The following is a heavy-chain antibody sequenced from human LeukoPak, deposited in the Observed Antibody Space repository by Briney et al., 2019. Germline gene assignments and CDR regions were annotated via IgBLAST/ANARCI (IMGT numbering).Heavy chain of an antibody. CDR3: ARGTDY. V-gene: IGHV3-30-3*01. Sequence: GGSLRLSCAASGFTFSSYAMHWVRQAPGKGLEWVAVISYDGSNKYYADSVKGRFTISRDNSKNTLYLQMNSLRAEDTAVYYCARGTDYWGQGTLVTVSS. J-gene: IGHJ4*02. CDR1: GFTFSSYA. CDR2: ISYDGSNK.